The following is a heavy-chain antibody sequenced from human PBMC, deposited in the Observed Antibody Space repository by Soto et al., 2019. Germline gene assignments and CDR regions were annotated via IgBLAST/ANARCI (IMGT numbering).Heavy chain of an antibody. J-gene: IGHJ4*02. CDR1: GFTFSSYA. Sequence: GGSLRLSCAASGFTFSSYAMHWVRQAPGKGLEWVAVISYDGSNKYYADSVKGRFTISRDNSKNTLYLQMNSLRAEDTAVYYCARPESSSGWYYFDYWGQGTLVTVSS. V-gene: IGHV3-30-3*01. CDR3: ARPESSSGWYYFDY. CDR2: ISYDGSNK. D-gene: IGHD6-19*01.